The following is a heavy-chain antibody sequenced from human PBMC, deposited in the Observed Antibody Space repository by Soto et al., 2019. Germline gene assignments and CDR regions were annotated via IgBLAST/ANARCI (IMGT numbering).Heavy chain of an antibody. CDR3: AALRIMITFGGVIALQGFDP. CDR1: GGSISSSSYY. J-gene: IGHJ5*02. V-gene: IGHV4-39*07. Sequence: SETLSLTCTVSGGSISSSSYYWGWIRQPPGKGLEWIGSIYYSGSTYYNPSLKSRVTISVDTSKNQFSLKLSSVTAADTAVYYCAALRIMITFGGVIALQGFDPRGQGTLVTVSS. D-gene: IGHD3-16*02. CDR2: IYYSGST.